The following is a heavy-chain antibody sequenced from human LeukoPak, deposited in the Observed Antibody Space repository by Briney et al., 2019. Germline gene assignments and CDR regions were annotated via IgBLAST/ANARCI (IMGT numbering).Heavy chain of an antibody. D-gene: IGHD3-9*01. V-gene: IGHV4-59*08. CDR1: GASITTYS. Sequence: PSETLSLTCIVSGASITTYSWNRIRQFPGKGLEWIGFRAHSGVTSYSSSLKSRVTISIDTSKNHLSLKLTSVTAADTAVYYCARWDDTDWAFGSWGPGTLVTVSS. J-gene: IGHJ4*02. CDR3: ARWDDTDWAFGS. CDR2: RAHSGVT.